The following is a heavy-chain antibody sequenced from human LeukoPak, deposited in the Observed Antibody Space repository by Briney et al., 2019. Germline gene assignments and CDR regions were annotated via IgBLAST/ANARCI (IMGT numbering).Heavy chain of an antibody. Sequence: GGSLRLSCAASGFTFSSYGMHWVRRAPGKGLEWVAVIWYDGSNKYYADSVKGRFTISRDNSKNTLYLQMNSLRAEDTAVYYCARGDDSSSWYFDYWGQGTLVTVSS. J-gene: IGHJ4*02. CDR2: IWYDGSNK. CDR3: ARGDDSSSWYFDY. CDR1: GFTFSSYG. D-gene: IGHD6-13*01. V-gene: IGHV3-33*01.